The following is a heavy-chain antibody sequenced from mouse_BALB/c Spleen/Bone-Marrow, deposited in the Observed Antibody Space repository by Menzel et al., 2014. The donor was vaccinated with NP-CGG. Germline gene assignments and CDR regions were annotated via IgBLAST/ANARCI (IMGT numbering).Heavy chain of an antibody. Sequence: VQLQQSGPGLVKPSQPLSLTCIVTGYSITRDYAWNWIRQFPGNKLEWIGYISYSGSTTYNPSLESRISITRDTSKNQFFLQLNSVTTEDTATYYCARSSSYDYDVGFAYWGQGTLVTVSA. V-gene: IGHV3-2*02. CDR1: GYSITRDYA. CDR2: ISYSGST. D-gene: IGHD2-4*01. CDR3: ARSSSYDYDVGFAY. J-gene: IGHJ3*01.